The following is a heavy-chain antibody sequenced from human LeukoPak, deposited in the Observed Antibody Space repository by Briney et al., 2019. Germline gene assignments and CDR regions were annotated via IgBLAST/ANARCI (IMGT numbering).Heavy chain of an antibody. CDR3: ANPRYDSSGYYYVD. CDR2: INGGSGNT. D-gene: IGHD3-22*01. J-gene: IGHJ4*02. V-gene: IGHV1-3*01. CDR1: GGTFSSYA. Sequence: EASVKVSCKASGGTFSSYAISWVRQAPGQRLDWMGWINGGSGNTKYSPEFQGRVTITRDTSASTAYMELSSLRSEDTAVYYCANPRYDSSGYYYVDWGQGTLVTVSS.